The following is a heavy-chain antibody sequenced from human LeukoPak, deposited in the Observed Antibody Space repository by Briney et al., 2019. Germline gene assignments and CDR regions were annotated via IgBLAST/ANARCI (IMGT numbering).Heavy chain of an antibody. D-gene: IGHD3-22*01. J-gene: IGHJ5*02. CDR3: ARGPTGGRTMIVVVASRFDP. CDR1: GFTFSSYG. CDR2: ISYDGSNK. V-gene: IGHV3-30*03. Sequence: GGSLRLSCAASGFTFSSYGMHWVRQAPGKGLEWVAVISYDGSNKYYADSVKGRFTISRDNSKNTLYLQMNSLRAEDTAVYYCARGPTGGRTMIVVVASRFDPWGQGTLVTVSS.